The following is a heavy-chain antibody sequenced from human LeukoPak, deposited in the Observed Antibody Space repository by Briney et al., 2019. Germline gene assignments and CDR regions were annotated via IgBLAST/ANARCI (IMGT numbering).Heavy chain of an antibody. V-gene: IGHV4-38-2*02. Sequence: SETLSLTCTVSGYSISSDYYWGWIRQPPGKGLEWIGSIYHSGSTYYNPSLKSRVTISVDRSKKQFSLKLRSVTAADTAMYYCARGKSRGGHIDYWGQGTLVTVSS. CDR3: ARGKSRGGHIDY. CDR1: GYSISSDYY. J-gene: IGHJ4*02. D-gene: IGHD3-16*01. CDR2: IYHSGST.